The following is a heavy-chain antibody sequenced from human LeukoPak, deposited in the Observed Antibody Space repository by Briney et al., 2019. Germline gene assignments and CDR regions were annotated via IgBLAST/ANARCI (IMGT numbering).Heavy chain of an antibody. J-gene: IGHJ4*02. CDR2: IYYSGST. CDR1: GGSISSSSYY. CDR3: ASPRGVNWNYGGIDY. V-gene: IGHV4-39*01. Sequence: SETLSLTCTVSGGSISSSSYYWGWIRQPPGKGLEWIGSIYYSGSTYYNPSLKSRVTISVDTSKNQFSLKLSSVTAADTAVYYCASPRGVNWNYGGIDYWGQGTLVTVSS. D-gene: IGHD1-7*01.